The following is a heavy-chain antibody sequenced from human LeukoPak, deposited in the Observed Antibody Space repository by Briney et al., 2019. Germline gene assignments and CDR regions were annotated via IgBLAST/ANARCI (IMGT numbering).Heavy chain of an antibody. V-gene: IGHV3-9*01. J-gene: IGHJ4*02. CDR3: AKVGTMITFGGGFDY. D-gene: IGHD3-16*01. CDR1: GFTFDDYA. Sequence: PGGSLRLSCAASGFTFDDYAMHWVRQAPGKGLEWVSGISWNSGSIGYADSVKGRFTISRDNAKNSLYLQMNSLRAEDTALYYCAKVGTMITFGGGFDYWGQGTLVTASS. CDR2: ISWNSGSI.